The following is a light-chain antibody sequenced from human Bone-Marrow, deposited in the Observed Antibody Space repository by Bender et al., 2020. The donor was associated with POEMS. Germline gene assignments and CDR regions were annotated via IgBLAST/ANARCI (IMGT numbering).Light chain of an antibody. Sequence: SYELTQPPSVSVSPWQTARISCSGDKLRGKFASWYQQKPGQSPILVLSPDNRRPSGIPARFSGSYSGNTATLIISETQAVDEADYFCQAWDSDIGVFGGGTRLTVL. V-gene: IGLV3-1*01. CDR3: QAWDSDIGV. CDR2: PDN. CDR1: KLRGKF. J-gene: IGLJ3*02.